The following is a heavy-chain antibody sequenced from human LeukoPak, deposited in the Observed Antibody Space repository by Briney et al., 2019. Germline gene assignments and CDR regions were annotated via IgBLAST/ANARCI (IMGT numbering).Heavy chain of an antibody. CDR1: GFTFSSYG. V-gene: IGHV3-30*18. CDR2: ISYDGSNK. CDR3: AKDFSGVAFDP. Sequence: PGRSLRLSCAASGFTFSSYGMHWVRQAPGKGLEWVAVISYDGSNKYYADSVKGRFTISRDNSKNTLYLQMNSLRAEDTAVYYCAKDFSGVAFDPWGQGTLVTVSS. D-gene: IGHD2/OR15-2a*01. J-gene: IGHJ5*02.